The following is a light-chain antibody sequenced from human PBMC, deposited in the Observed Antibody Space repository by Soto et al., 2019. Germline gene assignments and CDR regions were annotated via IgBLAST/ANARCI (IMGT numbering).Light chain of an antibody. J-gene: IGLJ2*01. CDR2: DLS. CDR1: SSDVGAHKY. V-gene: IGLV2-14*01. Sequence: QSVLTQPASVSGSPGQSITISCTGTSSDVGAHKYVSWYQQHPGKAPTLMIYDLSNRPSGVSDRFSGSKSGNTASLTISGLQAEDEADYFCTSYASSTTHVVFGGGTQLTVL. CDR3: TSYASSTTHVV.